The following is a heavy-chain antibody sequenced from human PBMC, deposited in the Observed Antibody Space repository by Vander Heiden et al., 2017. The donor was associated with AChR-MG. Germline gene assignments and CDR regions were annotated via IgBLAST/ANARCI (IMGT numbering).Heavy chain of an antibody. D-gene: IGHD3-9*01. CDR1: GFTFTRYS. CDR3: AAYPGFYNGFKY. CDR2: ISSSGRNI. Sequence: EVQLVESGGGLVKPGGSLRLSCVASGFTFTRYSMNWVRQAPGKGLEWVSSISSSGRNIYADSMKGRFTSSRDNAETSTYLQMHILGAEDTAVDVCAAYPGFYNGFKYWGHGTLVTVSP. V-gene: IGHV3-21*01. J-gene: IGHJ4*01.